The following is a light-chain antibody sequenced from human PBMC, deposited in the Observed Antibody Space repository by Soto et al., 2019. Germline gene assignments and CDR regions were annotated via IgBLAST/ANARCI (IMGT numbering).Light chain of an antibody. V-gene: IGLV4-69*01. J-gene: IGLJ2*01. CDR1: RGHSSYA. CDR3: QTWGTGIVV. Sequence: QSVLTQSPSASASLGASVKLTCTLSRGHSSYAIAWHQQQPEKGPRYLMQVNRDGSHSQGDGIPDRFSGSSSGAERYLTISSLQSEDEADYYWQTWGTGIVVFGGGTKLTVL. CDR2: VNRDGSH.